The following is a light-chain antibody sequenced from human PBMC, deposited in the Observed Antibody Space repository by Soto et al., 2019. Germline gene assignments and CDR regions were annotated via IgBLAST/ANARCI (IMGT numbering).Light chain of an antibody. V-gene: IGLV1-40*01. Sequence: QSVLTPPPSVSGAPGQRVTISCTGSSSNIGAGYDVYWYQQLPGTAPKLLIYGNSNRPSGVPDRFSGSKSGTSASLAITGLQAEDEADYYCQSYDTSLSGDVVFGGGTKLTVL. CDR2: GNS. J-gene: IGLJ2*01. CDR3: QSYDTSLSGDVV. CDR1: SSNIGAGYD.